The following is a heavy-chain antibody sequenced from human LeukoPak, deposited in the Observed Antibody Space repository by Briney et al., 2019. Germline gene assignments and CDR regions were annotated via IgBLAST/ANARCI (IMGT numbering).Heavy chain of an antibody. Sequence: GQSLRLSCEASGFTFSNYAIHWVRQAPGKWLEWVAVISYGGSEKYYAGSVKGRFTISRDNSKRTVYLQMNSLRPEDTAVYYCARGDGEEVPETRLLGFWGQGTLVTVSS. J-gene: IGHJ4*02. D-gene: IGHD2-2*01. CDR3: ARGDGEEVPETRLLGF. CDR1: GFTFSNYA. V-gene: IGHV3-30*04. CDR2: ISYGGSEK.